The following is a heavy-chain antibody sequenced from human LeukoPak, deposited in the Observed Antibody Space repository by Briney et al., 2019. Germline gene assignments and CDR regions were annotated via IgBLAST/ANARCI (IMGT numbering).Heavy chain of an antibody. D-gene: IGHD6-13*01. V-gene: IGHV4-4*02. CDR3: ARDPRLDVDSSWYSAFDY. CDR1: GGSISSSNW. CDR2: IYHSGST. Sequence: SGTLSLTCAVSGGSISSSNWWSWVRQPPGKGLEWIGEIYHSGSTNYNPSLKSRVTISVDKSKNQFSLKLSSVTAADTAVYYCARDPRLDVDSSWYSAFDYWGQGTLVTVSS. J-gene: IGHJ4*02.